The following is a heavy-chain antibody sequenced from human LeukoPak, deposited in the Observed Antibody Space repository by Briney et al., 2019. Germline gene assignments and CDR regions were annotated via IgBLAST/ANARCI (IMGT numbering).Heavy chain of an antibody. CDR2: INEGGNEK. CDR1: GFTFGNYW. CDR3: ARHPNSNWDY. J-gene: IGHJ4*02. D-gene: IGHD6-13*01. Sequence: GGSLRLSCAAPGFTFGNYWMSWVRQVPGKGLEWVVNINEGGNEKNYVDSVKGRFTASRDNAQNSLYLQMNSLRVEDTAVYYCARHPNSNWDYWGQGTLVTVSS. V-gene: IGHV3-7*03.